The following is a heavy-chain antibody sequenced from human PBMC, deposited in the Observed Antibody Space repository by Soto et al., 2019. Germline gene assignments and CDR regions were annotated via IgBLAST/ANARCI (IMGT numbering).Heavy chain of an antibody. J-gene: IGHJ1*01. CDR2: IYYSGST. D-gene: IGHD3-10*01. V-gene: IGHV4-31*03. Sequence: SETLSLTCTVSGGSISSGGYYWSGIRQHPGKGLEWIGYIYYSGSTYYNPSLKSRVTISVDTSKNQFSLKLSSVTAADTAVYYCAREGDYGSGSYYNQRWGQGTLVTVSS. CDR3: AREGDYGSGSYYNQR. CDR1: GGSISSGGYY.